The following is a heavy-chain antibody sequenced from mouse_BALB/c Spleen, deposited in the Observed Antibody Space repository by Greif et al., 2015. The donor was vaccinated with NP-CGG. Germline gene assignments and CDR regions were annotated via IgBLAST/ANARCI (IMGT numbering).Heavy chain of an antibody. D-gene: IGHD2-2*01. CDR3: ASYVYGYYFVY. Sequence: VQLQQSGTELVKPGASVKLSCTASGFNIKEKYMHWVKERPEQGLEWIGRIVPANGNTKYDPNFQGKATITADTSSNTAYLQLSSLTSEDTAVYYCASYVYGYYFVYWGRGTTLTVSS. V-gene: IGHV14-3*02. CDR2: IVPANGNT. CDR1: GFNIKEKY. J-gene: IGHJ2*01.